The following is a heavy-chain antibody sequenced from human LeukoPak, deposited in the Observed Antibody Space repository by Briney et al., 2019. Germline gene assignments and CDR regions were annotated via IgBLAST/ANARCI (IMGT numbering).Heavy chain of an antibody. CDR2: ISYDGSNK. Sequence: GGSLRLSCAASGFTFSSYGMHWVRQAPGKGLEWVAVISYDGSNKYYADFVKGRFTISRDNSKNTLYLQMNSLRAEDTAVYYCAKAEPPGIAAAGHFDYWGQGTLVTVSS. D-gene: IGHD6-13*01. CDR3: AKAEPPGIAAAGHFDY. J-gene: IGHJ4*02. CDR1: GFTFSSYG. V-gene: IGHV3-30*18.